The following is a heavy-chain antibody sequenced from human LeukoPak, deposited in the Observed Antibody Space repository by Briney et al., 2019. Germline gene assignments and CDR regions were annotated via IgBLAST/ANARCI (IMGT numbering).Heavy chain of an antibody. CDR2: INPSGGST. J-gene: IGHJ4*02. CDR3: ARGGGYGYYFDY. D-gene: IGHD5-12*01. V-gene: IGHV1-46*01. CDR1: GYTFTSYY. Sequence: ASVKVSCKASGYTFTSYYMHWVRQAPGQGLEWRGIINPSGGSTSYAQKFQGRVTMTRDMSASTVYMELSILRSEDTAVYYCARGGGYGYYFDYWGQGTLVTVSS.